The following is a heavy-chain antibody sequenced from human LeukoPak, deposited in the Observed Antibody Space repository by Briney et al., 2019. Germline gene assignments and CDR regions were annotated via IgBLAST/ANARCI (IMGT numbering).Heavy chain of an antibody. V-gene: IGHV3-30*02. CDR2: IRYDGSNK. Sequence: GGSLRLSCAASGFTFNSYGMHWVRQAPGKGLEWVAFIRYDGSNKYYADSVKGRFTISRDNSKNTLYLQMNSLRAEDTALYYCAKERDSGYNTYYFDYWGQGTLVTVSS. J-gene: IGHJ4*02. CDR1: GFTFNSYG. D-gene: IGHD3-22*01. CDR3: AKERDSGYNTYYFDY.